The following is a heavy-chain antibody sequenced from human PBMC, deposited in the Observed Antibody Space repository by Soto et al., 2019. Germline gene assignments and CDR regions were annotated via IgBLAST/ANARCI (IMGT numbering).Heavy chain of an antibody. CDR1: GGSISSSSYY. J-gene: IGHJ6*02. CDR3: ARKNSSSWYMVYYYGMDV. Sequence: SETLSLTCTVSGGSISSSSYYWGWIRQPPGKGLEWIGSIYYSGSTYYNPSLKSRVTISVDTSKNQFSLKLSSVTAADTAVYYCARKNSSSWYMVYYYGMDVWGQGTTVTVS. V-gene: IGHV4-39*01. CDR2: IYYSGST. D-gene: IGHD6-13*01.